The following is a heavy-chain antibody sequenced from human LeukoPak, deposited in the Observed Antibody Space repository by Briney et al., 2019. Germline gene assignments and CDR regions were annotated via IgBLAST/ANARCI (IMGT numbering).Heavy chain of an antibody. V-gene: IGHV4-59*08. Sequence: SETLSLTCTVSGGSISSPYWTWTRQPPGKGLEWIGYIYYGGSTDYSPSLKSRATISLDTSKNQFSLHLTSVTAADTAVYYCARQLAGLAPPGFIDSWGQGTLVTVSS. CDR2: IYYGGST. CDR1: GGSISSPY. D-gene: IGHD3-3*02. CDR3: ARQLAGLAPPGFIDS. J-gene: IGHJ4*02.